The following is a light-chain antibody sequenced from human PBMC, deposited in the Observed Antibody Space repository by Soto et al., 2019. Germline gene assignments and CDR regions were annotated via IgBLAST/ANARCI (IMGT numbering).Light chain of an antibody. CDR2: GAS. V-gene: IGKV3-15*01. CDR3: QQYNNWPPA. J-gene: IGKJ3*01. CDR1: QSVSSSY. Sequence: DIVLTQSPGTLSLSPGERAALSCRASQSVSSSYLAWYQQKPGQAPRLLIYGASTRATGIPARFSGSGSGTEFTLTISSLQSEDFAVYYCQQYNNWPPAFGPGTTGDIK.